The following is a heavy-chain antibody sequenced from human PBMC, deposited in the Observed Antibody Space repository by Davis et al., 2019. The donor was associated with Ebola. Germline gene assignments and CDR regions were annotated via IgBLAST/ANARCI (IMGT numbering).Heavy chain of an antibody. Sequence: ASVTVSCQASGDTFTRYALYWVRQAPGQRLEWMGWINAGTGNTKYSQKFQGRVTITRDTSASTAYMELSSLRSEDSAVYYCARDERYYYGSGSYYRLSGHYYYGMDVWGQGTTVTVSS. CDR1: GDTFTRYA. D-gene: IGHD3-10*01. J-gene: IGHJ6*02. V-gene: IGHV1-3*01. CDR3: ARDERYYYGSGSYYRLSGHYYYGMDV. CDR2: INAGTGNT.